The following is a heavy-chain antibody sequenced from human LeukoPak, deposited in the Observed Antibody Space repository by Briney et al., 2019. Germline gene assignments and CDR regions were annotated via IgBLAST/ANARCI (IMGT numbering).Heavy chain of an antibody. CDR2: ISAGGDFV. CDR3: VRDKYDRSNYAHFDS. V-gene: IGHV3-21*01. Sequence: GGSLRLSCAASGFPFSPHSLNWVRQAPGKGLEWVSSISAGGDFVYYGDSVKGRFTMSRDNAKNSLHLQMDSLTAEDTAVYYCVRDKYDRSNYAHFDSWGHGTLVTVSS. D-gene: IGHD3-22*01. J-gene: IGHJ4*01. CDR1: GFPFSPHS.